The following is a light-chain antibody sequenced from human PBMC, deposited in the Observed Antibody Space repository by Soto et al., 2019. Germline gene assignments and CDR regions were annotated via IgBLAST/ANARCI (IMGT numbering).Light chain of an antibody. CDR1: QSVGRY. CDR3: QQRSNWPPFT. J-gene: IGKJ3*01. CDR2: DAS. V-gene: IGKV3-11*01. Sequence: ETVLTQSPATLSLSPGERATLSCRASQSVGRYLAWYQHKPGQAPRLLISDASNRATGIPARFSGSGSATDFTLTISSLEPDDFAFYYCQQRSNWPPFTFGPGTKVDLK.